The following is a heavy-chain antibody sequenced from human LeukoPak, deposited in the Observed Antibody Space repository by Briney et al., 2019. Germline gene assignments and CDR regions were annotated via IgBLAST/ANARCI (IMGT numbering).Heavy chain of an antibody. J-gene: IGHJ6*03. CDR1: GFTFSSYA. D-gene: IGHD6-19*01. CDR3: ARDKVAVAGTSHSPGYYYYMDV. Sequence: GGSLRLSCAASGFTFSSYAMHWVRQAPGKGLECVSAISSNGGSTYYANSVKGRFTISRDNSKNTLYLQMGSLRAEDMAVYYCARDKVAVAGTSHSPGYYYYMDVWGKGTTVTVSS. V-gene: IGHV3-64*01. CDR2: ISSNGGST.